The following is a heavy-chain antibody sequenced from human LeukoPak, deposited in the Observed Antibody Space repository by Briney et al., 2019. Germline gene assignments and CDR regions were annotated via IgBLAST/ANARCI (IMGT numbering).Heavy chain of an antibody. Sequence: SETLSLTCTVSGGSISSYYWSWIRQPAGKGLEWIGEINHSGSTNYNPSLKSRVTISVDTSKNQFSLKLSSVTAADTAVYYCARVGFNPIKYSSGWYAVNNWFDPWGQGTLVTVSS. V-gene: IGHV4-59*12. CDR1: GGSISSYY. CDR2: INHSGST. D-gene: IGHD6-19*01. CDR3: ARVGFNPIKYSSGWYAVNNWFDP. J-gene: IGHJ5*02.